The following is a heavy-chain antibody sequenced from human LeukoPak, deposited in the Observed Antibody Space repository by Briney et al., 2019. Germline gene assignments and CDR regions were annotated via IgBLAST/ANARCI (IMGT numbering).Heavy chain of an antibody. D-gene: IGHD2-2*02. Sequence: SGGSLRLSCAASGFTFSSYGMHWVRQAPGKGVEGVAVIWYDGSNKYYADSVKGRFTISRDNSKNTLYLQMNSLRAEDTAVYYCARGYGVPAAILDYWGQGTLVTVAS. CDR2: IWYDGSNK. V-gene: IGHV3-33*01. CDR1: GFTFSSYG. CDR3: ARGYGVPAAILDY. J-gene: IGHJ4*02.